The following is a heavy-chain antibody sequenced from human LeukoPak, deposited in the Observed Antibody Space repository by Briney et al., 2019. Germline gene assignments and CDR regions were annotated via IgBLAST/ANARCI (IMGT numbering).Heavy chain of an antibody. V-gene: IGHV4-4*02. CDR2: ISLSGHT. CDR3: SRESGAFSPFGY. CDR1: GGSISRTNW. J-gene: IGHJ4*02. Sequence: SETLSLTCDVSGGSISRTNWWSWVRQSPGRGLEWIGEISLSGHTNYNPSLQSRVTMSLDESKNQVSLDLASVTDADTAVYYCSRESGAFSPFGYWGQGTLVTVHS. D-gene: IGHD1-26*01.